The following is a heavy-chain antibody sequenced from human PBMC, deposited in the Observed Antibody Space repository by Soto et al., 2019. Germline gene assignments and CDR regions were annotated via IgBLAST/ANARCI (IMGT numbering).Heavy chain of an antibody. V-gene: IGHV4-31*03. D-gene: IGHD6-13*01. CDR3: ARAWTATAGGANWFDR. CDR2: IHYSGST. CDR1: GGSISGEGYY. J-gene: IGHJ5*02. Sequence: QVQLQESGPGLVEPSQTLSLTCTVSGGSISGEGYYWSWIRKDSGRVLEWIGYIHYSGSTYYNPSLKSRVIISVDTSKTQFFLNLSSVTAADAAVYYCARAWTATAGGANWFDRWGQGTLVTVSS.